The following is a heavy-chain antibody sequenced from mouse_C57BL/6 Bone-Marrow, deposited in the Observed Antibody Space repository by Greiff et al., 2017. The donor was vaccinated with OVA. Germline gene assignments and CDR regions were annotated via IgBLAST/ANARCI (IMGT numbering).Heavy chain of an antibody. Sequence: VQLQQSGPELVKPGASVKISCKASGYTFTDYYINWVKQRPGQGLEWIGWIFPGSGSTYYNEKFKGKATLTVDKSSSTAYMLLSSLTSEDSAVYFCARSHLLWSPGFAYWGQGTLVTVSA. CDR3: ARSHLLWSPGFAY. D-gene: IGHD2-1*01. CDR2: IFPGSGST. CDR1: GYTFTDYY. J-gene: IGHJ3*01. V-gene: IGHV1-75*01.